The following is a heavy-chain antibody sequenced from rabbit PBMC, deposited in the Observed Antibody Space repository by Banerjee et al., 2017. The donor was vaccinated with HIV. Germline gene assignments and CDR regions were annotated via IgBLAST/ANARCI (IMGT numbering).Heavy chain of an antibody. V-gene: IGHV1S45*01. CDR3: ARSWVYDDGGWNL. CDR1: GFSFSSNYW. Sequence: QEQLEESGGDLVKPGASLTLTCTASGFSFSSNYWICWVRQAPGKGLEWIACIYAGSSGSTYYASWAKGRFTISKTSSTTVTLQMTSLTAADTATYFCARSWVYDDGGWNLWGPGTLVTVS. J-gene: IGHJ4*01. D-gene: IGHD5-1*01. CDR2: IYAGSSGST.